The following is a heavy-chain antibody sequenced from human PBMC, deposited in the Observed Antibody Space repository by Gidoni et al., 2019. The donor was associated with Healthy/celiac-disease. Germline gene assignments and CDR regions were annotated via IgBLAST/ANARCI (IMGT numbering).Heavy chain of an antibody. CDR1: GFTFSSYS. CDR3: ASGAAAGTDY. V-gene: IGHV3-21*01. Sequence: EVQLVASGGGLVKPGGSLRLSCAASGFTFSSYSMNWVRQAPGKGLEWVSSISSSSSYIYYADSVKGRFTISRDNAKNSLYLQMNSLRAEDTAVYYCASGAAAGTDYWGQGTLVTVSS. J-gene: IGHJ4*02. CDR2: ISSSSSYI. D-gene: IGHD6-13*01.